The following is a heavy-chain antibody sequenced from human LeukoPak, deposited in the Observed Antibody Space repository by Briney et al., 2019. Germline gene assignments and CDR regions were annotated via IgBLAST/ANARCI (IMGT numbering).Heavy chain of an antibody. CDR3: ARHDVTIFGVVSATHFDY. CDR2: IYYSGST. Sequence: PSETLSLTCTVSGGSISSSSYYWGWTRQPPGKGLEWIGSIYYSGSTHHNPSLKSRVTISVDTSKNQFSLKLSSVTAADTAVYYCARHDVTIFGVVSATHFDYWGQGTLVTVSS. D-gene: IGHD3-3*01. CDR1: GGSISSSSYY. J-gene: IGHJ4*02. V-gene: IGHV4-39*01.